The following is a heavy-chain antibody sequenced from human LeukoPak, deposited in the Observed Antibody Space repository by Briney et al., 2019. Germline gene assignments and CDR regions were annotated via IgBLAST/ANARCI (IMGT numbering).Heavy chain of an antibody. D-gene: IGHD1-26*01. J-gene: IGHJ6*03. V-gene: IGHV1-8*01. CDR1: GYTFISYD. Sequence: ASVKVSCKASGYTFISYDINWVRQATGQGLEWMGWMNPNSGNTGYAQKFQGRVTMTRNTSISTAYMELSSLRSEDTAVYYCARNREPSPNYYYYMDVWGKGTTVTVSS. CDR2: MNPNSGNT. CDR3: ARNREPSPNYYYYMDV.